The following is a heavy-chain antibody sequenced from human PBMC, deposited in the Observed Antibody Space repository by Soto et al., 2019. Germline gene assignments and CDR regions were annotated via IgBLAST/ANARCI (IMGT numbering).Heavy chain of an antibody. CDR1: GGTFSSYT. D-gene: IGHD4-17*01. Sequence: SVKVSCKASGGTFSSYTISWVRQAPGQGLEWMGRIIPILGIANYAQKFQGRVTITADKSTSTAYMELSSLRSEDTAVYYCARATYGDNNWFDPWGQGTLVTVSS. CDR2: IIPILGIA. V-gene: IGHV1-69*02. CDR3: ARATYGDNNWFDP. J-gene: IGHJ5*02.